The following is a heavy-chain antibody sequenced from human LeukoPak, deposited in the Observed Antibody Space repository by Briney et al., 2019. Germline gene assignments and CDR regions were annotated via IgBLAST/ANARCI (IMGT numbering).Heavy chain of an antibody. CDR3: AKDKTANRYFSPCFNS. CDR1: GFTFHDYA. Sequence: GRSLRLSCAASGFTFHDYAMHWVRQAPGKGLEWVSGISWNSGNIGYADSVKGRFTISRDNAQKSLYLQIDSLIDEDTAFYFCAKDKTANRYFSPCFNSWGQGTLVTVSS. J-gene: IGHJ4*02. V-gene: IGHV3-9*01. CDR2: ISWNSGNI. D-gene: IGHD1-14*01.